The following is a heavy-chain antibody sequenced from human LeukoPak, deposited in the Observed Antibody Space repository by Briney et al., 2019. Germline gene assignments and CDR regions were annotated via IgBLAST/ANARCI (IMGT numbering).Heavy chain of an antibody. CDR3: ARDRSAAAAGRSWYFDL. J-gene: IGHJ2*01. CDR2: MNPNSGNT. V-gene: IGHV1-8*01. Sequence: ASVKVSCKASGYTFTSYDINWVRQATGQGLEWMGRMNPNSGNTGYAHKFQGRVTMTRAMATSTVYMELSSLRSEDTAVYYCARDRSAAAAGRSWYFDLWGRGTLVTVSS. D-gene: IGHD6-13*01. CDR1: GYTFTSYD.